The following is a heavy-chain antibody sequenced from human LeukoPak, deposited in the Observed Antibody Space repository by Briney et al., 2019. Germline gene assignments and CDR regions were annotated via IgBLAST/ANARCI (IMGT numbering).Heavy chain of an antibody. CDR2: IYYSGST. V-gene: IGHV4-59*08. Sequence: SETLSLTCTVSGGSISSYYWSWIRQSPGKGLEWIGYIYYSGSTNYNPSLKSRVTISVDTSKNQFSLKLSSVTAADTAVYYCARYVSTMVWRVKEIYYYYYGMDVWGQGTTVTVSS. CDR1: GGSISSYY. D-gene: IGHD3-10*01. J-gene: IGHJ6*02. CDR3: ARYVSTMVWRVKEIYYYYYGMDV.